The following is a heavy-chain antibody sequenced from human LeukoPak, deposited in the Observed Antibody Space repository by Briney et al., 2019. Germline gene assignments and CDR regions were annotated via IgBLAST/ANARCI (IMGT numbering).Heavy chain of an antibody. CDR1: GFTFSSYS. Sequence: GGSLRLSCAASGFTFSSYSMNWVRQAPGQGREWVSSISSNSHYIYYADSVTGRFTTSRDNAKNTLFLQMNSLRAEDTAMYYCTTLYGGSLDYWGQGTLVTVSS. CDR3: TTLYGGSLDY. J-gene: IGHJ4*02. CDR2: ISSNSHYI. V-gene: IGHV3-21*01. D-gene: IGHD5-12*01.